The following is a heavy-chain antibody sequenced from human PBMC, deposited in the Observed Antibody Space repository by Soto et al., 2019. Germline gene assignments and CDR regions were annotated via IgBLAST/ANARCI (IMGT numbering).Heavy chain of an antibody. J-gene: IGHJ6*03. V-gene: IGHV4-39*01. D-gene: IGHD3-10*01. CDR3: ASLLWFGEPHYYYYYMDV. CDR1: GGSISSSSYY. Sequence: SETLSLTCTVSGGSISSSSYYWGWIRQPPGKGLEWIGSIYYSGSTYYNPSLKSRVTISVDTSKNQFSLKLSSVTAADTAVYYCASLLWFGEPHYYYYYMDVWGKGTTVTVSS. CDR2: IYYSGST.